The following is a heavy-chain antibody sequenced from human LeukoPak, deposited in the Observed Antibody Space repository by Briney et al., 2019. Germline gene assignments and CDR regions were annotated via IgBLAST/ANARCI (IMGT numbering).Heavy chain of an antibody. Sequence: SETLSLTCTVFGGSFTDYFWTWIRHSPGKGLEWIREINDYTGDSKYNPSLNSRVSISLENSKNQLSLELRSVTAADTAVYYCARGRIAKIVVVHSFSYGMDVWGQGTTVTVSS. V-gene: IGHV4-34*01. CDR1: GGSFTDYF. J-gene: IGHJ6*02. D-gene: IGHD3-22*01. CDR2: INDYTGDS. CDR3: ARGRIAKIVVVHSFSYGMDV.